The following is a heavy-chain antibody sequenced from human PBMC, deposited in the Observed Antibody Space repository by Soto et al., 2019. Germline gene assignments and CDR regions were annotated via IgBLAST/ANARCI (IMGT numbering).Heavy chain of an antibody. CDR1: GFTSTTYG. D-gene: IGHD3-22*01. J-gene: IGHJ4*02. Sequence: QVELVEWGGGGVHPGSSLRISCAASGFTSTTYGMHWVRQAPGKGLEWVAHIWYEGSNKYYADSVKGRFTISRDNSKGTVFLQMNSLRAEDTAVYYCARDGSMILTEWGQGTLVTVSS. V-gene: IGHV3-33*01. CDR3: ARDGSMILTE. CDR2: IWYEGSNK.